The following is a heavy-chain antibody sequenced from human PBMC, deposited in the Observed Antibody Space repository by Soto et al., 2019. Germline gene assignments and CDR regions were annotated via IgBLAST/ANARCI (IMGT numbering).Heavy chain of an antibody. CDR3: ARRQIPPPTRGAANARGAMDV. V-gene: IGHV3-33*01. J-gene: IGHJ6*02. Sequence: QVQLVESGGGVVQPGRSLRLSCAASGFKFNNYGMHWVRQAPGKGLEWLAVIWNDGSNSSYANSVKGRFTISRDNSKNTLYLQMSSLRAEDTGVYYCARRQIPPPTRGAANARGAMDVWGQGTTLTVSS. D-gene: IGHD6-13*01. CDR2: IWNDGSNS. CDR1: GFKFNNYG.